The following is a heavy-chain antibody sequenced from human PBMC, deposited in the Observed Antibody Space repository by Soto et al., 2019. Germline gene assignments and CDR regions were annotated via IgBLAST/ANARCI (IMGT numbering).Heavy chain of an antibody. CDR1: GGSISSGVYY. Sequence: QVQLQESGPGLVKPSQTLSLTCTVSGGSISSGVYYWSWIRQHPGKRLEWIGYIYYSGSTYYNPSLRSRVTIAEDTTKNHFSLNLSSVAAADTAVYYCARGGISSSSGNWYFDLWGRGTLVTVSS. D-gene: IGHD6-6*01. CDR2: IYYSGST. J-gene: IGHJ2*01. V-gene: IGHV4-31*03. CDR3: ARGGISSSSGNWYFDL.